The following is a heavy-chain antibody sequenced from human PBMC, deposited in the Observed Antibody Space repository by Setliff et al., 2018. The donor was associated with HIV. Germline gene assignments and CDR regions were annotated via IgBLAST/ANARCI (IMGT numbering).Heavy chain of an antibody. V-gene: IGHV1-18*01. J-gene: IGHJ3*02. Sequence: ASVKVSCKASGYTFTSYGISWVRQAPGQGLEWMGWISGYNGNTNYAQKLQGRVTMTTDTSTSTAYMELRSLRSDDTAAYYCARDPFLDYYDDSGYPGGALDIGGQGTMVTVS. CDR3: ARDPFLDYYDDSGYPGGALDI. CDR1: GYTFTSYG. D-gene: IGHD3-22*01. CDR2: ISGYNGNT.